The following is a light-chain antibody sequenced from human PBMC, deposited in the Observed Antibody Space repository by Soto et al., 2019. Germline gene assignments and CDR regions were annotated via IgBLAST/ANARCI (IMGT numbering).Light chain of an antibody. J-gene: IGKJ1*01. Sequence: EIVLTQSPGTLSLSPGESATLSCRASQSVDSRFLAWYQQKPGQAPRLLMYGASTRATGIPDRFSGSGAGTDITLSISSLETEDIAVYYCQQDDSSRTFGQGTKVE. CDR3: QQDDSSRT. CDR2: GAS. V-gene: IGKV3-20*01. CDR1: QSVDSRF.